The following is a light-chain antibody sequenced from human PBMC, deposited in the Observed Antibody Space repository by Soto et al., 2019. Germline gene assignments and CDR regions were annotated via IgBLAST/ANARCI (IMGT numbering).Light chain of an antibody. V-gene: IGLV2-14*03. J-gene: IGLJ1*01. CDR3: PSYTSSSTYF. CDR1: SSAVGGFNY. Sequence: QSVLTQPASVSGSPGQSITISCTGTSSAVGGFNYVSWYQQHPGKAPKLMIYDVTNRPSGVSYRFSGSKSGNTASLTISGIRAEAEANYFCPSYTSSSTYFFGTGTKLTVL. CDR2: DVT.